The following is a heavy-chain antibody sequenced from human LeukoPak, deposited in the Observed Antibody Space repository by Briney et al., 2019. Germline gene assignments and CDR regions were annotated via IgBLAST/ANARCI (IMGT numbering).Heavy chain of an antibody. Sequence: GGSLRLSCVASGVTLSNYAMSWARQAPGKGLEWVSGISSSGSGGNTYYADSVKGRFTISRDNSKNTLYLQMNSLRAEDTAVYYCARDNGGINSWFGELLGNYYYYGMDVWGQGTTVTVSS. D-gene: IGHD3-10*01. CDR1: GVTLSNYA. V-gene: IGHV3-23*01. CDR3: ARDNGGINSWFGELLGNYYYYGMDV. CDR2: ISSSGSGGNT. J-gene: IGHJ6*02.